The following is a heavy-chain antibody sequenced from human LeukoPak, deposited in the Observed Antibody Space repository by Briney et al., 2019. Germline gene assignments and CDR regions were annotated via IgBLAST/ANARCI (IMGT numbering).Heavy chain of an antibody. V-gene: IGHV3-30*02. CDR1: GFTFSSYA. J-gene: IGHJ4*02. Sequence: GGSLRLSCAASGFTFSSYAMSWVRQAPGKGLEWVAFTRYDGNNKYYTDSVEGRFTVSRDNSKNTLYLQMSSLRAEDTAVYYCATVAGDCSGGRCYLLRFDYWGQGTLVTVSS. CDR3: ATVAGDCSGGRCYLLRFDY. D-gene: IGHD2-15*01. CDR2: TRYDGNNK.